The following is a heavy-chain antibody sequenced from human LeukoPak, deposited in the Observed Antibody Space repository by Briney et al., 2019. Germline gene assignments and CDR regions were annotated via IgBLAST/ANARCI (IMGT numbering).Heavy chain of an antibody. D-gene: IGHD1-26*01. V-gene: IGHV1-69*13. Sequence: SVKVSCKASGGTFSSYAISWVRQAPGQGLEWMGGIIPIFGTANYAQKFQGRVTITADESTSTAYMELSSLRSEDTAVYYCARDREGGSYLWNYYFGMDVWGQGTTVTVSS. CDR2: IIPIFGTA. J-gene: IGHJ6*02. CDR1: GGTFSSYA. CDR3: ARDREGGSYLWNYYFGMDV.